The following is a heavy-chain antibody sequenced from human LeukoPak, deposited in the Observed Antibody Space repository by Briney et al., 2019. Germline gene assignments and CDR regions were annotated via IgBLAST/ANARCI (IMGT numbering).Heavy chain of an antibody. CDR1: GGSISSYY. V-gene: IGHV4-4*07. CDR2: IYTSGST. CDR3: ASGYYDSSGYYHAYFDY. D-gene: IGHD3-22*01. J-gene: IGHJ4*02. Sequence: SETLSLTCTVSGGSISSYYWSWIRQPAGKGLEWIGRIYTSGSTNYNPSLKSRVTISVDTSKNQFSLKLSSVTAADTAVYYCASGYYDSSGYYHAYFDYWGQGTLVTVSS.